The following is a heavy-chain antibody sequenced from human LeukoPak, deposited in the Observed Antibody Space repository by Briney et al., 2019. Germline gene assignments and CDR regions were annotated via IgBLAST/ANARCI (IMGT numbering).Heavy chain of an antibody. V-gene: IGHV3-74*01. D-gene: IGHD2-2*01. Sequence: SGGSLRLSCAASGFTFSSYWMHWVRQAPGKGLVWVSRINSDGSSTNYADSVKGRFTISRDNAKNTLYLQMNSLRAEDTAVYYCARDRGIVVVPAAIRANWFDPWGQGTLVTVSS. CDR2: INSDGSST. CDR1: GFTFSSYW. J-gene: IGHJ5*02. CDR3: ARDRGIVVVPAAIRANWFDP.